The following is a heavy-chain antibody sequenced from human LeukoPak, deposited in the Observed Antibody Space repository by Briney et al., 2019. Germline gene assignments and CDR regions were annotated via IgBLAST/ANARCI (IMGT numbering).Heavy chain of an antibody. CDR1: GYSFTDYY. D-gene: IGHD2-21*01. CDR3: ARADRLHGGPYLIGP. Sequence: ASVKVSCKASGYSFTDYYMHWVRQAPGQELEWMGWINLNSGDIKSAQKFQGRVTMTRDTSITTVYMEVSWLTSDDTAIYYCARADRLHGGPYLIGPWGQGTLVTVSS. V-gene: IGHV1-2*02. J-gene: IGHJ5*02. CDR2: INLNSGDI.